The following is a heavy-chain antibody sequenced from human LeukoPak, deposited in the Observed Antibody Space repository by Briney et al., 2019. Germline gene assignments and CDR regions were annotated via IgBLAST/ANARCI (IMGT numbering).Heavy chain of an antibody. CDR3: ASAGITMYDY. V-gene: IGHV3-48*03. Sequence: GGYLRLSCAASGFTFSSYEMNWIRQAPGKGLEWVSYISSSGRTKYYADSVKGRFTISRDNAKNSLYLEMNSLRAEDTAVYYCASAGITMYDYWGQGTLVTVSS. D-gene: IGHD3-10*02. CDR2: ISSSGRTK. J-gene: IGHJ4*02. CDR1: GFTFSSYE.